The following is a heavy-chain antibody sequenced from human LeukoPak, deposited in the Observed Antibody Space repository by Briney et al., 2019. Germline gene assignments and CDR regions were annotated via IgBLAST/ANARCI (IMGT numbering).Heavy chain of an antibody. CDR1: GCTFSSYS. J-gene: IGHJ4*02. V-gene: IGHV3-48*01. CDR2: ISSSSSTI. Sequence: GGSLRLSCAASGCTFSSYSMNWVRQAPGKGLEWVSYISSSSSTIYYADSVKGRFTISRDNAKNSLYLQMNSLRAEDTAVYYCARTELGYCSSTSCYVIIPFDYWGQGTLVTVSS. D-gene: IGHD2-2*01. CDR3: ARTELGYCSSTSCYVIIPFDY.